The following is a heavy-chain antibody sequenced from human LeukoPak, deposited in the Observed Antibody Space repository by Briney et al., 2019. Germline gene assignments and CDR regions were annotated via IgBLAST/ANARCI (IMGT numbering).Heavy chain of an antibody. V-gene: IGHV4-39*01. CDR2: IYYSGNT. J-gene: IGHJ4*02. D-gene: IGHD3/OR15-3a*01. CDR3: ARQTGSGLFILP. Sequence: SETLSLTCTVSGVSISSSNSYWGWIRQPPGKGLEWIGSIYYSGNTYYNASLKSQFSISIDTSKNRFSLRLTSVTAADTAVYYCARQTGSGLFILPGGQGTLVTVSS. CDR1: GVSISSSNSY.